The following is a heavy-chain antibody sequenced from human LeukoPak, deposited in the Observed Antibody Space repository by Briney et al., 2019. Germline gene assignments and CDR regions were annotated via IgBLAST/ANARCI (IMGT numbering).Heavy chain of an antibody. CDR3: ARLSRLGSSGDPLDF. Sequence: GGSLRLSCAASGFTFSDYTMNWVRQAPGKGLELVSYISSDNTMSYADSVKGRFTISRANAKNSLYLQMNNLRAEDTAVYYCARLSRLGSSGDPLDFWGQGTLVPVSS. CDR1: GFTFSDYT. V-gene: IGHV3-69-1*01. CDR2: ISSDNTM. J-gene: IGHJ4*02. D-gene: IGHD3-22*01.